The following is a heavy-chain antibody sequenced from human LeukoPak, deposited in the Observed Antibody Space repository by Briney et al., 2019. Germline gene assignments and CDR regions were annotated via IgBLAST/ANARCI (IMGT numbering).Heavy chain of an antibody. J-gene: IGHJ4*02. D-gene: IGHD3-10*01. CDR3: ARPNTMVRGMHAFHDRQFDY. CDR1: GYTFTSYA. CDR2: INAGNGNT. Sequence: ASVKVSCKASGYTFTSYAMHWVRQAPGQRLEWMGWINAGNGNTKYSQKFQGRVTITRDTSASTAYMELSSLRSEDTAVYYCARPNTMVRGMHAFHDRQFDYWGQGTLVTVSS. V-gene: IGHV1-3*01.